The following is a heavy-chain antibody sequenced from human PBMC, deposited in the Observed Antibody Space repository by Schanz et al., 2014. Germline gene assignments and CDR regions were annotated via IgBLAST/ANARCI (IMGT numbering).Heavy chain of an antibody. J-gene: IGHJ4*02. V-gene: IGHV3-23*04. CDR2: LTEGGGGT. CDR3: AKSKSQLPLFDY. D-gene: IGHD2-21*01. Sequence: AQLVESGGGVVQPGRSLRLSCVASGFNFNTYAMSWVRQAPGKGLEWVSGLTEGGGGTYYTDAVKGRFTISRDSSKNTLYLQMNSLRADDTAVYYCAKSKSQLPLFDYWGQGTLVAVSS. CDR1: GFNFNTYA.